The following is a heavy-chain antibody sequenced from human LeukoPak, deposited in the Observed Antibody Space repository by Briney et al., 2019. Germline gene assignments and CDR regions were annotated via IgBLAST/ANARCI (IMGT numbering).Heavy chain of an antibody. CDR2: IFYSGTT. J-gene: IGHJ2*01. V-gene: IGHV4-39*01. CDR1: GGSISSSRYY. Sequence: SETLSLTCTVSGGSISSSRYYWGWIRQPPGKGLEWIGNIFYSGTTSYNPSLNSRVTISVDTSKNQFSLKLSSVTAAATAVYYCARLSGPLGFCSGGSCYSDWYFDLWGRGTLVTVSS. CDR3: ARLSGPLGFCSGGSCYSDWYFDL. D-gene: IGHD2-15*01.